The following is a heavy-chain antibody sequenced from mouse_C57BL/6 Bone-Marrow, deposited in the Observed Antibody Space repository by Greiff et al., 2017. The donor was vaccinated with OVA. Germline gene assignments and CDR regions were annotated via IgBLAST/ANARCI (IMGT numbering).Heavy chain of an antibody. J-gene: IGHJ3*01. V-gene: IGHV1-42*01. CDR2: ISPSTGGT. Sequence: VQLQQSGPELVKPGASVKISCKASGYSFTGYYMNWVKQSPEKSLEWIGEISPSTGGTTYNQKLKAKATLTVDKSSSTAYMQLKSLTSEDSAVYYCARSTAPFLSWFAYWGQGTLVTVSA. CDR1: GYSFTGYY. D-gene: IGHD1-2*01. CDR3: ARSTAPFLSWFAY.